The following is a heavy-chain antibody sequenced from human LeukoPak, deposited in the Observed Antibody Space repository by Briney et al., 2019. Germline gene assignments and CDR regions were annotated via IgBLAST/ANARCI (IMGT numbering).Heavy chain of an antibody. J-gene: IGHJ6*02. CDR1: GYSFTSYW. D-gene: IGHD2-2*01. CDR2: IYPGDSDT. V-gene: IGHV5-51*01. CDR3: ATSSDVVVPAAIYDYYYYGMDV. Sequence: GESLQISCKGSGYSFTSYWIGWVRQMPGKGLEWMGIIYPGDSDTRYSPSFQGQVTISADKSISTAYLQWSSLKASDTAMYYCATSSDVVVPAAIYDYYYYGMDVWGQGTTVTVSS.